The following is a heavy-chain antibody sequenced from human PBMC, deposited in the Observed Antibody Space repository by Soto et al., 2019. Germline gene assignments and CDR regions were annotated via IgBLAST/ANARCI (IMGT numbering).Heavy chain of an antibody. V-gene: IGHV4-34*01. CDR2: INHSGST. CDR1: GGSFSGYY. CDR3: ARGGLLYYDFWSGYPYWWFDP. D-gene: IGHD3-3*01. J-gene: IGHJ5*02. Sequence: SETLSLTCAVYGGSFSGYYWSWIRQPPGKGLEWIGEINHSGSTNYNPSLKSRVTISVDTSKNQFSLKLSSVTAADTAVYYCARGGLLYYDFWSGYPYWWFDPWGQGTLVTVSS.